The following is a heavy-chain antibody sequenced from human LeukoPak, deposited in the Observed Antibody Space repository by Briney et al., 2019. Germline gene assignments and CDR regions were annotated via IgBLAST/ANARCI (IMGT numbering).Heavy chain of an antibody. CDR3: ARGFYYGSGSYFRFDP. CDR1: GFTFSSYA. V-gene: IGHV3-23*01. Sequence: PGGSLRLSCAASGFTFSSYAMSWVRQAPGKGLEWVSAISGSGGSTYYADSVKGRFTISRDNSKNTLYLQMNSLRAEDTAVYYCARGFYYGSGSYFRFDPWGQGTLVTVSS. D-gene: IGHD3-10*01. CDR2: ISGSGGST. J-gene: IGHJ5*02.